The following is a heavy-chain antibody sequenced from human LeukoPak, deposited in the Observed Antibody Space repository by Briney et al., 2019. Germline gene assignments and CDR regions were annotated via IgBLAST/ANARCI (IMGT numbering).Heavy chain of an antibody. D-gene: IGHD3-3*01. CDR1: GYTFTGYY. CDR2: INPNSGGT. Sequence: GASVKVSCKASGYTFTGYYMHWVRQAPGQGLEWMGRINPNSGGTNYAQKFQGRVTMTRDTSISTAYMELSRLRSDDTAVYYCAREKRRFLEWLPLDYWGQGTLVTVSS. V-gene: IGHV1-2*06. CDR3: AREKRRFLEWLPLDY. J-gene: IGHJ4*02.